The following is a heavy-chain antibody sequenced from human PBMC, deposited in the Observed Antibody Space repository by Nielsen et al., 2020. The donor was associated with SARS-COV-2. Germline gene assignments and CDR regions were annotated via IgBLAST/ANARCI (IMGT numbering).Heavy chain of an antibody. CDR3: ARPQPGIAVAGLDY. Sequence: ASVKVSCKASGYTFTSYAMHWVRQAPGQRLEWMGWINAGNGNTKYSQKFQGRVTITRDTSASTAYMELSSLRSEDTAVYYCARPQPGIAVAGLDYWGQGTLVTVSS. J-gene: IGHJ4*02. D-gene: IGHD6-19*01. CDR1: GYTFTSYA. V-gene: IGHV1-3*01. CDR2: INAGNGNT.